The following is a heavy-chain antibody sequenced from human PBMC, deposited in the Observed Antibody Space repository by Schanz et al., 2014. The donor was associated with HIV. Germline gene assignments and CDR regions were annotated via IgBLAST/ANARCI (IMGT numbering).Heavy chain of an antibody. V-gene: IGHV4-34*01. CDR1: GGSFSGYY. CDR2: INHSGST. Sequence: QVQLQQWGAGLLKPSETLSLTCAVYGGSFSGYYWTWIRQPPGKGLEWIGRINHSGSTNYNPSLKTRFTLSVDTSSDQFSLKLSSVTAADTAVYYCARDSTMDYFDYWGQGTLVTVSS. D-gene: IGHD6-13*01. CDR3: ARDSTMDYFDY. J-gene: IGHJ4*02.